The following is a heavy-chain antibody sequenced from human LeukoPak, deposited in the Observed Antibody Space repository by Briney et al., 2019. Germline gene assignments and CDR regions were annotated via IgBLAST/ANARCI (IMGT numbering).Heavy chain of an antibody. J-gene: IGHJ4*02. CDR2: IYLRGNT. CDR1: GGSISSSNW. Sequence: SGTLSLTCAISGGSISSSNWWTWVRPPPGKGLEWVGEIYLRGNTNYNPSLESRVTISVDESKTQLSLRLESVTAADTAVYYCARGTITTVTDSWGPGTLVTVSS. V-gene: IGHV4-4*02. CDR3: ARGTITTVTDS. D-gene: IGHD4-17*01.